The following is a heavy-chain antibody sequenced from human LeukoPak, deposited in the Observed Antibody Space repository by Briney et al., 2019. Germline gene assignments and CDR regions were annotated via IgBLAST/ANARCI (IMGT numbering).Heavy chain of an antibody. Sequence: GGSLRLSCAASGFTFSIYAMSWVRQAPGKGLEWVSAISGSGGSTYYADSVKGRFTISRDNSKNTLYLQMNSLRAEDTAVYYCAKDHPDYYGSGSYRYWGQGTLVTVSS. V-gene: IGHV3-23*01. D-gene: IGHD3-10*01. CDR3: AKDHPDYYGSGSYRY. CDR1: GFTFSIYA. J-gene: IGHJ4*02. CDR2: ISGSGGST.